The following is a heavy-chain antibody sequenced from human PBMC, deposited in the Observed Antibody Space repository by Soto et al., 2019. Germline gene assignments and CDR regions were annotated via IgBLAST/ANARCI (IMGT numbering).Heavy chain of an antibody. J-gene: IGHJ4*02. CDR3: ARNHGDPYYFDY. CDR2: IDWDDDK. D-gene: IGHD4-17*01. Sequence: GAGPTLGNPTQTLTLTCPFSGFSPSTNGMCVSWIRQPPGKALEWLARIDWDDDKYYSTSLKTRLTISKDTSKNQVVLTMTNMDPVDTATYYCARNHGDPYYFDYWGQGTLVTVSS. CDR1: GFSPSTNGMC. V-gene: IGHV2-70*11.